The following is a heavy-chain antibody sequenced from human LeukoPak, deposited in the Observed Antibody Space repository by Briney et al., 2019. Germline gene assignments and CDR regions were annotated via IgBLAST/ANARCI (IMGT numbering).Heavy chain of an antibody. CDR3: ARVSGWYGDNWFDP. Sequence: GASVKVSCKASGYTFTSYTMHWVRQAPGQRLEWMGWINAGNAKTRYSQKFQGRVTITRDISASTAYMELSSLRSEDTAVYYCARVSGWYGDNWFDPWGQGTLVTVSS. D-gene: IGHD6-19*01. CDR1: GYTFTSYT. V-gene: IGHV1-3*01. J-gene: IGHJ5*02. CDR2: INAGNAKT.